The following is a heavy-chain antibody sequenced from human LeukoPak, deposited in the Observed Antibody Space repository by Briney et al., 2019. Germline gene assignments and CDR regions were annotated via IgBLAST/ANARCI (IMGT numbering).Heavy chain of an antibody. V-gene: IGHV3-21*01. J-gene: IGHJ2*01. Sequence: GGSLRLSCAASGFTFSSYSMNWVRQAPGKGLEWVSSISSSSSYIYYADSVKGRFTISRDNAKNSLYLQMNSLRAEDTAAYYCARESIAVAGNYWYFDLWGRGTLVTVSS. CDR2: ISSSSSYI. CDR1: GFTFSSYS. CDR3: ARESIAVAGNYWYFDL. D-gene: IGHD6-19*01.